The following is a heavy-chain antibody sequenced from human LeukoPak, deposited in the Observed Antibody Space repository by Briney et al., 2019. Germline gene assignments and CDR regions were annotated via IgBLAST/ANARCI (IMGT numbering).Heavy chain of an antibody. V-gene: IGHV3-33*08. CDR2: IWYDGSNK. D-gene: IGHD3-22*01. Sequence: GGSLRLSCAASGFTFSSYAMHWFRQAPGKGLEWVAVIWYDGSNKYYADSVKGRFTISRDNSKNTLYLQMNSLRAEDTAVYYCARVTVDSSGYYSFDYWGQGTLVTVSS. CDR1: GFTFSSYA. J-gene: IGHJ4*02. CDR3: ARVTVDSSGYYSFDY.